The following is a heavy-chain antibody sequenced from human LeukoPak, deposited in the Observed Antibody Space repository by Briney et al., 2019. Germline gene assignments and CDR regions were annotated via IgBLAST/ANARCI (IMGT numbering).Heavy chain of an antibody. Sequence: SVKVSCKASGGTFSSYAISWVRQAPGQGLEWMGGIIPIFGTANYAQKFQGRVTITADESTSTAYMELSSLRSEDTAVYYCARVEALAAAIFPYHGTFDPWGQGTLVTVSS. CDR3: ARVEALAAAIFPYHGTFDP. CDR1: GGTFSSYA. CDR2: IIPIFGTA. V-gene: IGHV1-69*13. J-gene: IGHJ5*02. D-gene: IGHD2-2*01.